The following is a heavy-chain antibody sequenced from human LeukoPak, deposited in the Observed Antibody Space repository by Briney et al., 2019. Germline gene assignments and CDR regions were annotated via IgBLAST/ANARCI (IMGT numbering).Heavy chain of an antibody. V-gene: IGHV1-69*05. CDR3: ARGPYCSSTSCYFDYYYMDV. Sequence: GASVKVSCKASGGTFSSYAISWVRQAPGQGLEWMGGIIPIFGTANYAQKFQGRVTITTDESTSTAYMELSSLRSEDTAAYYCARGPYCSSTSCYFDYYYMDVWGKGTTVTVSS. CDR2: IIPIFGTA. D-gene: IGHD2-2*01. CDR1: GGTFSSYA. J-gene: IGHJ6*03.